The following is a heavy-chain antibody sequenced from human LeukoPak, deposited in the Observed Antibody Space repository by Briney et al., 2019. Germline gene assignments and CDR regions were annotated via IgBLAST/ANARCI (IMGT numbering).Heavy chain of an antibody. J-gene: IGHJ4*02. D-gene: IGHD3-9*01. V-gene: IGHV3-21*01. CDR1: GFTFSSYS. Sequence: PGGSLRLSCAASGFTFSSYSMNWVRQAPGKELEWVSSISSSSSYIYYADSVKGRFTISRDNAKNSLYLQMNSLRAEDTAVYYCARGTSNYDILTGYYSDVDYWGQGTLVTVSS. CDR2: ISSSSSYI. CDR3: ARGTSNYDILTGYYSDVDY.